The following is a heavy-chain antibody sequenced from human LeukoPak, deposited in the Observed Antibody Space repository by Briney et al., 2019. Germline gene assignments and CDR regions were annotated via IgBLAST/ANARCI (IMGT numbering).Heavy chain of an antibody. CDR2: IESDGGRT. J-gene: IGHJ4*02. D-gene: IGHD2-2*01. CDR1: GFTFSHYW. Sequence: QPGGSLRLSCAASGFTFSHYWMHWVRQAPGKGLVWVSRIESDGGRTDYADSLKGRFTISRDNAKNTLYLEMNSLRTEDTAVYYCARVGHCSSTACFNDYWGQGTLVTVSS. CDR3: ARVGHCSSTACFNDY. V-gene: IGHV3-74*01.